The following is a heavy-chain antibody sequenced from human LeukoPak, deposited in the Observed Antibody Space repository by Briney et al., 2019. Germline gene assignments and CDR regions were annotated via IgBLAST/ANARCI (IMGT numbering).Heavy chain of an antibody. CDR3: ARDTDTGAAMFDY. J-gene: IGHJ4*02. CDR2: IIPIFGTA. Sequence: ASVKVSCKASGGTFSSYAISWVRQAPGQGLEWMGGIIPIFGTANYAQKFQGRVTITADESTSTAYMELSSLRSEDTAVYYCARDTDTGAAMFDYWGQGTLVTVSS. V-gene: IGHV1-69*13. CDR1: GGTFSSYA. D-gene: IGHD2-2*01.